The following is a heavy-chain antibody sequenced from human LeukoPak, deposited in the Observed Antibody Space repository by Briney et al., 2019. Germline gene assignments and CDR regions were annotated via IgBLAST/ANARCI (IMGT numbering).Heavy chain of an antibody. V-gene: IGHV3-23*01. CDR2: ISGSGGST. CDR3: ARDKEYYDSSGYYDY. CDR1: GFTFSSYA. D-gene: IGHD3-22*01. Sequence: PGGSLRLSCAASGFTFSSYAMSWVRQAPGKGLEWVSAISGSGGSTYYADSVKGRFTISRDNSKNTLYLQMNSLRAEDTAVYYCARDKEYYDSSGYYDYWGQGTLVTVSS. J-gene: IGHJ4*02.